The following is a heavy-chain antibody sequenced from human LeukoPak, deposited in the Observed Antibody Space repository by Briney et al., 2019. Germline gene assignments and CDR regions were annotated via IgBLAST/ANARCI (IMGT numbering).Heavy chain of an antibody. CDR3: SGTSRRSLIDD. Sequence: GGSLRLSCAASGFTFSNYWMSWVRQAPRKGLEWVANINQGGSDKSYVDSVKGRFTISRDNAKNSLYLEMNSLRVEDTAMYYWSGTSRRSLIDDWGQGTLVTVSS. J-gene: IGHJ4*02. V-gene: IGHV3-7*01. CDR2: INQGGSDK. D-gene: IGHD3-10*01. CDR1: GFTFSNYW.